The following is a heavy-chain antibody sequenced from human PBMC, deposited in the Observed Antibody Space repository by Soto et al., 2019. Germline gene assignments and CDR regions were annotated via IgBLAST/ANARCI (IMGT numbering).Heavy chain of an antibody. V-gene: IGHV4-39*01. CDR1: GGSISSSSYY. J-gene: IGHJ3*02. Sequence: SETLSLTCTVSGGSISSSSYYWGWIRQPPGKGLEWIGSIYYSGSTYYNPSLKSRVTISVDTSKNQFSLKLSSVTAADTAVYYCARLGRNYDSSGYYIIGAFDIWGQGTMVTV. D-gene: IGHD3-22*01. CDR3: ARLGRNYDSSGYYIIGAFDI. CDR2: IYYSGST.